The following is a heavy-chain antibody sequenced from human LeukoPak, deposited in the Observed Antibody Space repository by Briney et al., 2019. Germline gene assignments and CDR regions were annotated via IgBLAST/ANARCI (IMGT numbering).Heavy chain of an antibody. CDR3: ARVEYSSGWYYGWFDP. J-gene: IGHJ5*02. CDR2: IYYSGST. CDR1: GGSISSYY. D-gene: IGHD6-19*01. V-gene: IGHV4-59*01. Sequence: SETLSLTCTVSGGSISSYYWSWIRQPPGKGLEWIGYIYYSGSTNYNPSLKSRVTISVDTAKNQFSLKLSSVTAADTAAYYCARVEYSSGWYYGWFDPWGQGTLVTVSS.